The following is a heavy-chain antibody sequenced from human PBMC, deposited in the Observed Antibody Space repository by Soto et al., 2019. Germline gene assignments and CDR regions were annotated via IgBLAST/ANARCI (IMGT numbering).Heavy chain of an antibody. CDR2: ISWNRGTI. V-gene: IGHV3-9*01. CDR3: AKDKLYSNFEYYFDY. J-gene: IGHJ4*02. D-gene: IGHD4-4*01. CDR1: GFTFENYA. Sequence: GGSLRLSCTASGFTFENYAMHWVRQAPGKGLEWVSGISWNRGTIGYADSVRGRFTISRDNAKNSLYLQMDSLRPEDTALYYCAKDKLYSNFEYYFDYWGQGTLVTVSS.